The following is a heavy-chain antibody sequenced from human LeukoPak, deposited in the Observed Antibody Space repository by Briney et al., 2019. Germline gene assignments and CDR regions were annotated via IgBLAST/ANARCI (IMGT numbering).Heavy chain of an antibody. Sequence: ASVKVSCKASGGTFSSYAISWVRQAPGQGLEWMGGIIPIFGTANYAQKFQGRVTITADESTSTAYMELSSLRSEDTAVYYCARDPQLRFWFDPWGQGTLVTVSS. CDR3: ARDPQLRFWFDP. CDR2: IIPIFGTA. J-gene: IGHJ5*02. D-gene: IGHD5-12*01. CDR1: GGTFSSYA. V-gene: IGHV1-69*13.